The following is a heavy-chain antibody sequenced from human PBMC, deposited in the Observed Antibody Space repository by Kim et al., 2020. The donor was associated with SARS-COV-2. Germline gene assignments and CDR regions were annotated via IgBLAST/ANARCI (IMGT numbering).Heavy chain of an antibody. CDR3: AKSGSGNYFDY. D-gene: IGHD3-10*01. Sequence: GGSLRLSCVVSGFSFSSYGMSWVRQAPGKGLEWVSTINTGGGGTYYADSVKGRFTISRDNSKNTLYLQINSLRAEDTAIYYCAKSGSGNYFDYWGQGTLV. CDR2: INTGGGGT. CDR1: GFSFSSYG. V-gene: IGHV3-23*01. J-gene: IGHJ4*02.